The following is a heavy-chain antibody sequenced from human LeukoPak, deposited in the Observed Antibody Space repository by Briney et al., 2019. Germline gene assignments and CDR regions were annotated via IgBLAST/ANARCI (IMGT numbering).Heavy chain of an antibody. CDR1: GGSFSGYY. CDR2: INHSGST. D-gene: IGHD6-13*01. J-gene: IGHJ5*02. Sequence: SETLSLTCSVYGGSFSGYYWSWIRQPPGKGLEWIGEINHSGSTNYNPSLNSRVTISVDTSKTQFSLKLSSVTAADTAVYYCARVPQRFDPWGQGTLVTVSS. CDR3: ARVPQRFDP. V-gene: IGHV4-34*01.